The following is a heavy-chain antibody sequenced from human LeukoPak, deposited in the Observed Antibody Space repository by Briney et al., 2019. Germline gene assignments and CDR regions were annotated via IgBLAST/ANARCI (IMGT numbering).Heavy chain of an antibody. J-gene: IGHJ3*02. D-gene: IGHD5-12*01. CDR2: IYYSGST. CDR3: ARLPVRSGYGYDAFDI. Sequence: SETLSLTCTVSGGTISSYYWSWIRQPPGKGLEWIGYIYYSGSTNYNPSLKSRVTISVDTSKNQFSLKLSSVTAADTAVYYCARLPVRSGYGYDAFDIWGQGTMVTVSS. CDR1: GGTISSYY. V-gene: IGHV4-59*08.